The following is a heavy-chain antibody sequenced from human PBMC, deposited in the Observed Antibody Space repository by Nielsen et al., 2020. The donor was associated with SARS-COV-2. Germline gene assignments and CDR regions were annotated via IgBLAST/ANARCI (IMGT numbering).Heavy chain of an antibody. CDR3: ARDSWDIVVVPGATGRLPSDAYYYGMDV. V-gene: IGHV3-74*01. CDR1: GFTFSRHW. CDR2: INSDGSST. J-gene: IGHJ6*02. D-gene: IGHD2-2*01. Sequence: ETLSLTCAASGFTFSRHWMHWVRQAPGKGLVWVSRINSDGSSTTYADSVKGRFTISRDYAKNTLYLQMNSLRAEDTAVYYCARDSWDIVVVPGATGRLPSDAYYYGMDVWGQGTTVTVSS.